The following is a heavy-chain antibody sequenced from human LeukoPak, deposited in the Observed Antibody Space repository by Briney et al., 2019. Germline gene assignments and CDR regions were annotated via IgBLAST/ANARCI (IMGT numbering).Heavy chain of an antibody. CDR2: ISGSGGST. CDR1: GFTFSNYA. J-gene: IGHJ4*02. D-gene: IGHD3-9*01. V-gene: IGHV3-23*01. CDR3: AKATDYDILTGQQSGFDY. Sequence: PGRSLRLSCAASGFTFSNYAMHWVRQAPGKGLEWVSAISGSGGSTYYADSVKGRFTISRDNSKNTLYLQMNSLRAEDTAVYYCAKATDYDILTGQQSGFDYWGQGTLVTVSS.